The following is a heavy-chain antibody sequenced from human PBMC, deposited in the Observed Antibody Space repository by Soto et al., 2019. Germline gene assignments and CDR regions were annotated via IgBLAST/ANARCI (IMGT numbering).Heavy chain of an antibody. J-gene: IGHJ4*02. CDR1: GFTFSNSF. V-gene: IGHV3-30*18. Sequence: GGSLRLSCAASGFTFSNSFIHWVRQAPGRGLEWVAAISYDGSNTYYANSVKGRFTISRDNSRNTLYLQVVSLRTEDTAMYYCGKDTPLKEFDCWGQGTLVTVSS. CDR2: ISYDGSNT. CDR3: GKDTPLKEFDC.